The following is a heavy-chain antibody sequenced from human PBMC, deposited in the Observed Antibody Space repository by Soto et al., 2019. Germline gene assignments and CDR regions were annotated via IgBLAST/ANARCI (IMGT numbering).Heavy chain of an antibody. CDR3: AKDPRYYDFWSGYSSWFDP. Sequence: EVQLLESGGGLVQPGGSLRLSCAASGFTFSSYAMSWVRQAPGKGLEWVSAISGSGGSTYYADSVKGRFTISRDKSKNTLYLQMNSLRAEDTAVYYCAKDPRYYDFWSGYSSWFDPWGQGTLVTVSS. CDR1: GFTFSSYA. V-gene: IGHV3-23*01. J-gene: IGHJ5*02. D-gene: IGHD3-3*01. CDR2: ISGSGGST.